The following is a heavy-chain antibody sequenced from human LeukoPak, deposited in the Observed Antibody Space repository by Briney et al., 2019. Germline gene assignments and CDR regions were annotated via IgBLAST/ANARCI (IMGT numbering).Heavy chain of an antibody. D-gene: IGHD1-26*01. CDR3: ASTYSLYDAFDI. CDR2: IYHSGST. J-gene: IGHJ3*02. V-gene: IGHV4-38-2*02. Sequence: ETLSLTCTVSGYPINRGFYWGLIRQPPGKGLEWIGNIYHSGSTYYNPSLKSRVTISVDTSKNQFSLKLISVTAADTAVYYCASTYSLYDAFDIWGQGTMVTVSS. CDR1: GYPINRGFY.